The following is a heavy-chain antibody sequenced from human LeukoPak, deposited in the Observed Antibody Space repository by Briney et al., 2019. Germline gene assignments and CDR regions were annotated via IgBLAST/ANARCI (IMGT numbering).Heavy chain of an antibody. V-gene: IGHV3-7*01. CDR2: IDPDGSQQ. D-gene: IGHD2-15*01. CDR3: VTETWWRFDH. J-gene: IGHJ4*02. Sequence: DFLAKIDPDGSQQYYVDSVSGRFTLSTDNSKNSLYLHLNFLRAEDTAVYYCVTETWWRFDHWGQGSLVTVSS.